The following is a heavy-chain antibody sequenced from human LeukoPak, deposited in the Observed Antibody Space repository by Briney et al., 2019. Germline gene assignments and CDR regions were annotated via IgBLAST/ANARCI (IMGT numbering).Heavy chain of an antibody. D-gene: IGHD1-26*01. CDR2: IGGRTDTT. V-gene: IGHV3-23*01. J-gene: IGHJ4*02. CDR3: ARQGGELPGFDY. Sequence: GGSLRLSCAASGFTFSIYAMSWVRQAPGKGLGWVSAIGGRTDTTYYADSVKGRFTISRDNSKNTLFLQMNSLRAEDTAVYYCARQGGELPGFDYWGQGTLVTVSS. CDR1: GFTFSIYA.